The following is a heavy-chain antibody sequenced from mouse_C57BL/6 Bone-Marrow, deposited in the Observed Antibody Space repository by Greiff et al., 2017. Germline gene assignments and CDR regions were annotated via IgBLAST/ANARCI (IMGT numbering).Heavy chain of an antibody. D-gene: IGHD4-1*01. CDR1: GLSLTRYG. Sequence: VQGVASGPGLVQPSQSLSITCTVSGLSLTRYGVHWVRQSPGKGLKWLGVIWSGGSTDYNAAFISRLSISKDNTKSQVFFKMNSLQADDTAIYYCARKLGPAYWGQGTLVTVSA. CDR3: ARKLGPAY. CDR2: IWSGGST. V-gene: IGHV2-2*01. J-gene: IGHJ3*01.